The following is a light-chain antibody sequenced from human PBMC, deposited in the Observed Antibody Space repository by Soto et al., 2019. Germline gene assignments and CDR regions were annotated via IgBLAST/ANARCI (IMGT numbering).Light chain of an antibody. Sequence: QMTQSPSTLSASVGFRFTISCRASQSISSWLAWYQQKPGKAPKVVIYKASSLESGVPSRFSGSGYGTEFTLTISSLQTDDFATYYCQQYNSYPWTFGQGTKVDIK. V-gene: IGKV1-5*03. CDR2: KAS. CDR3: QQYNSYPWT. CDR1: QSISSW. J-gene: IGKJ1*01.